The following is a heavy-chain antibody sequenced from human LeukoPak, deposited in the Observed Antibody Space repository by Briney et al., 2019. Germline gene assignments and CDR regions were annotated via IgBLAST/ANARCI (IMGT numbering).Heavy chain of an antibody. J-gene: IGHJ3*02. D-gene: IGHD5-12*01. CDR1: GFTVSSNY. CDR2: IYSGGST. V-gene: IGHV3-53*01. CDR3: ARSCRILDIVATIRARLGGNGFDI. Sequence: GGSLRLSCAASGFTVSSNYMSWVRQAPGKGLEWVSVIYSGGSTYYADSVKGRFTISRDNSKNTLYLQMNSLRAEDKAVYYCARSCRILDIVATIRARLGGNGFDIWGQGTMVTVSS.